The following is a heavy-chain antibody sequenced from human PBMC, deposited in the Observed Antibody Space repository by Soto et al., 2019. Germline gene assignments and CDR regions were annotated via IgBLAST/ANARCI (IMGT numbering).Heavy chain of an antibody. V-gene: IGHV1-69*01. J-gene: IGHJ6*02. CDR1: GGTLSSYA. Sequence: QVQLVQSGAEVKKPGSSVKVSCKASGGTLSSYAICWVRQAPGQGLEWMGGIIPISGTANYAQKFQGRVTITADESTSTAYMELSSLRSEDTAVYYCARSQGSSTSLEIYYYYYYGMDVWGQGTTVTVSS. CDR3: ARSQGSSTSLEIYYYYYYGMDV. D-gene: IGHD2-2*01. CDR2: IIPISGTA.